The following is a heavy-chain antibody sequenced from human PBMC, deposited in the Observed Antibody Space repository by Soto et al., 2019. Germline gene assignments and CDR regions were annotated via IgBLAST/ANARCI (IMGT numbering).Heavy chain of an antibody. CDR2: INPNSGGT. CDR1: GYTFTGYY. CDR3: ARDLDYNLDY. D-gene: IGHD4-4*01. V-gene: IGHV1-2*02. J-gene: IGHJ4*02. Sequence: GASVKVSCKAFGYTFTGYYMHRVRQAPGQGLEWMGWINPNSGGTNYAQKFQGRVTMARDTSISTAYMELSRLRSDDTAVHYCARDLDYNLDYWGQGTLVTVSS.